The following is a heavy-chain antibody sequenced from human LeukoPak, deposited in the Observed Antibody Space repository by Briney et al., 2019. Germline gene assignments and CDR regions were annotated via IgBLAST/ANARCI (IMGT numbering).Heavy chain of an antibody. Sequence: PGGSLRLSCAASGFTFSSYSVNWVRQAPGKGLEWVSYISSSSSTIYYADSVKGRFTISRDNAKNSLYLQMNSLRAEDTAVYYCARDRATARGDFDYWGQGTLVTVSS. CDR1: GFTFSSYS. D-gene: IGHD5-24*01. V-gene: IGHV3-48*01. CDR2: ISSSSSTI. CDR3: ARDRATARGDFDY. J-gene: IGHJ4*02.